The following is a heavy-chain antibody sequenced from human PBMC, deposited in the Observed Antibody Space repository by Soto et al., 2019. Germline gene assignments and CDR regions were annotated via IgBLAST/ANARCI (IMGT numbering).Heavy chain of an antibody. D-gene: IGHD3-22*01. CDR2: IYSDGST. Sequence: EVQLVESGGGLVQPGGSLRLSCAASGFTVSSNYMSWVRQAPGKGLEWGSVIYSDGSTYYADSVKGRFTISRHNSKNTLYLQMNSLRAEDTAVYYCARDPYYDSSGYLASNGMDVWGQGTTVTVSS. CDR3: ARDPYYDSSGYLASNGMDV. CDR1: GFTVSSNY. J-gene: IGHJ6*02. V-gene: IGHV3-53*04.